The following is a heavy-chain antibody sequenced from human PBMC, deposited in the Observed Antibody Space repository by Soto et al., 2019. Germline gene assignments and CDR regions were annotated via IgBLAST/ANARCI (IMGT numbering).Heavy chain of an antibody. D-gene: IGHD6-13*01. CDR1: GGTFSSYT. CDR2: IIPILGIA. J-gene: IGHJ5*02. Sequence: QVQLVQSGAEVKKPGSSVKVSCKASGGTFSSYTISWVRQAPGQGLEWMGRIIPILGIANYAQKFQGRVTITAXXSXSXXYMELSSLRSEDTAVYYCARDPYSSSWYEGNWFDPWGQGTLVTVSS. CDR3: ARDPYSSSWYEGNWFDP. V-gene: IGHV1-69*08.